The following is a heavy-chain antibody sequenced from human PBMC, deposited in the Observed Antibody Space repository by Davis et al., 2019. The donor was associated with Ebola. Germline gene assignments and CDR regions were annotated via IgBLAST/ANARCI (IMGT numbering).Heavy chain of an antibody. J-gene: IGHJ4*02. CDR2: ISRNSSTT. CDR1: GFTFSSYS. V-gene: IGHV3-48*02. CDR3: ARRNY. Sequence: GESLKISCAASGFTFSSYSMNWVRQAPGKGLEWVSYISRNSSTTYYADSVKGRFTISRDNAKNSLYLHMNSLRDEDTAVYYCARRNYWGQGTLVTVSS.